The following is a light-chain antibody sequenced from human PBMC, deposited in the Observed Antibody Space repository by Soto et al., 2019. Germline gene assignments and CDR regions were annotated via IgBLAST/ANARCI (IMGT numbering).Light chain of an antibody. CDR3: HQRSDWPRT. CDR2: DAS. J-gene: IGKJ1*01. CDR1: QSVSRY. V-gene: IGKV3-11*01. Sequence: EIVLTQSPAALSLSPGERATLSCRASQSVSRYLAWYQQKPGQAPRLLIYDASDRATGTPARFSGSGSGTDFTLTISSLEPEDFAVYYCHQRSDWPRTFGQGTKVEV.